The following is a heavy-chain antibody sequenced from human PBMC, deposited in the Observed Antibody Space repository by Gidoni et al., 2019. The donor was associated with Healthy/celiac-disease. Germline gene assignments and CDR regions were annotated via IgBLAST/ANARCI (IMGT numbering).Heavy chain of an antibody. CDR2: ISYDGSKK. J-gene: IGHJ6*02. Sequence: QVQLVESGGGVVQPGRSLRLSCAASGFTFSSYAMHWVRQAPGKGLEWVAVISYDGSKKYYADSVKGRFTISRDNSKNTLYLQMNSLRAEDTAVYYCAREGDLVGATADYYYGMDVWGQGTTVTVSS. V-gene: IGHV3-30-3*01. D-gene: IGHD1-26*01. CDR1: GFTFSSYA. CDR3: AREGDLVGATADYYYGMDV.